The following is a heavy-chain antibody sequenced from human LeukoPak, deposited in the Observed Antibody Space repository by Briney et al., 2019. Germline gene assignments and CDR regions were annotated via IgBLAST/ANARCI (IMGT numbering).Heavy chain of an antibody. CDR2: IYHSGST. CDR3: ARDASGSYFGY. V-gene: IGHV4-30-2*01. D-gene: IGHD1-26*01. J-gene: IGHJ4*02. CDR1: GGSISSGGYY. Sequence: PSQTLSLTCTVSGGSISSGGYYWSWVRQPPGKGLEWIGYIYHSGSTYYNPSLKSRVTISVDRSKNQFSLKLSSVTAADTAVYYCARDASGSYFGYWGQGTLVTVSS.